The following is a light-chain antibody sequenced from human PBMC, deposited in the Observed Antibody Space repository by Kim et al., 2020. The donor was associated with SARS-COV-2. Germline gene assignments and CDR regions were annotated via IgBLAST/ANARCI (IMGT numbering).Light chain of an antibody. CDR2: QDR. CDR1: KLGDKY. V-gene: IGLV3-1*01. J-gene: IGLJ2*01. Sequence: SYELTQPPSVSVSPGQTASITCSGDKLGDKYASWYQQKPGQSPVLVLYQDRKRPSGIPERFSGSNSGNTATLTISGTQAMDEADYYCQAWDSSTVGVFGGGTQLTVL. CDR3: QAWDSSTVGV.